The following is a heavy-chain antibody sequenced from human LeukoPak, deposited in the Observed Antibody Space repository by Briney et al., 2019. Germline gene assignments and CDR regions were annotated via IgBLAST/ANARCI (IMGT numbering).Heavy chain of an antibody. Sequence: SETLSLTCTVSGGSISSGGYYWSWIRQHPGKGLEWIGYIYASGNTNYNPSLKSRVTISVDTSRNQFSLKLSSVTAADTAVYYCARDPPVAGTSWGQGTLVTASS. CDR2: IYASGNT. V-gene: IGHV4-61*08. D-gene: IGHD6-19*01. CDR3: ARDPPVAGTS. CDR1: GGSISSGGYY. J-gene: IGHJ4*02.